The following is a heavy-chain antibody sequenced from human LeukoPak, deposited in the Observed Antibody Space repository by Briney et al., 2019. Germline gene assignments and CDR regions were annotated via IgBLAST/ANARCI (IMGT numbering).Heavy chain of an antibody. D-gene: IGHD6-19*01. V-gene: IGHV4-59*01. CDR1: GGSFSNYY. CDR2: IYSSGST. J-gene: IGHJ5*02. CDR3: ARASGRYNWFDL. Sequence: SETLSLTCTVSGGSFSNYYWSWIRQSPGKGLAWIGYIYSSGSTNYNPSLKSRVTFSVDTSKNQFSLKLSSVTAADTAVYYCARASGRYNWFDLWGQGTLVTVSS.